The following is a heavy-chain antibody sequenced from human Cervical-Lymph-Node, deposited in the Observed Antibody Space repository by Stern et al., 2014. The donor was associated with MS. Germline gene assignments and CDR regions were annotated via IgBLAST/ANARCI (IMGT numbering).Heavy chain of an antibody. CDR3: ARHQPAATFAMDV. J-gene: IGHJ6*02. CDR2: IFPADSDS. V-gene: IGHV5-51*01. CDR1: GYNFGDYW. Sequence: EVQLVQSGAEVKKPGESLKISCKGSGYNFGDYWIGWVRQKPGKGLEWMGTIFPADSDSRYSPSFEGQVTISADASISTAFLQSSSLKASDTGIYYCARHQPAATFAMDVWGQGTTVIVSS. D-gene: IGHD2-2*01.